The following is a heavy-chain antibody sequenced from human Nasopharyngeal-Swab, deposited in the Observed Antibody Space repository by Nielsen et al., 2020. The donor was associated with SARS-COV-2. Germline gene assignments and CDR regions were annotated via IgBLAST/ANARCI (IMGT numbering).Heavy chain of an antibody. CDR3: AREGTGSSSWYGGYYYYGMDV. D-gene: IGHD6-13*01. J-gene: IGHJ6*02. V-gene: IGHV4-59*01. CDR2: IYYSGST. CDR1: GGSISSYY. Sequence: GSLRLSCTVSGGSISSYYWSWIRQPPGKGLEWFGYIYYSGSTNYNPSLKSRVTISVDTSKNQFSLKLSSVTAADTAVYYCAREGTGSSSWYGGYYYYGMDVWGQGTTVTVSS.